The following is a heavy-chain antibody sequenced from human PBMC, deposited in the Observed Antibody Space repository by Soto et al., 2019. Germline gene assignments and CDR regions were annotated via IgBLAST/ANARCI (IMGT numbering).Heavy chain of an antibody. D-gene: IGHD2-2*01. CDR1: GGTFSSYA. J-gene: IGHJ4*02. CDR3: AKDLAYQLLLLDY. CDR2: IITSFGTA. V-gene: IGHV1-69*06. Sequence: SVKVSCKASGGTFSSYAISWVRQAPGQGLEWMSGIITSFGTANYAQKFQGRVTITADKAKSTPYMQLNSLRAEDTAVYYCAKDLAYQLLLLDYWGQGTLVTVSS.